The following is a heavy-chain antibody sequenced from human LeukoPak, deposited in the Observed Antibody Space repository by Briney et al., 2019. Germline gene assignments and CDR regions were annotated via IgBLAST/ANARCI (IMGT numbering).Heavy chain of an antibody. Sequence: PGRSLRLSCAASGFTFSSYGMHWVRQAPGKGLEWVAVIWYDGSNKYYADSVKGRFTISRDNSKNTLYLQMNSLRAEDTAVYYCAKRVLPAYNDYWGQGTLVTVSS. D-gene: IGHD2-2*01. CDR3: AKRVLPAYNDY. CDR2: IWYDGSNK. V-gene: IGHV3-33*06. CDR1: GFTFSSYG. J-gene: IGHJ4*02.